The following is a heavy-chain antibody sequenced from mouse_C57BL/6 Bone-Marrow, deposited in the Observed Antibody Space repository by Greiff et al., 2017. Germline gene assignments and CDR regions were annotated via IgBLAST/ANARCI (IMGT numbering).Heavy chain of an antibody. Sequence: EVKLVESGAELVRPGASVKLSCTASGFNIKDDYMPWVKQRPEQGLEWIGWIAPENGDTEYASKFQGKATITAYTSSNTAYLQLSSLTSEDTAFYYCTTIFSMDYWGQGTSVTVSS. J-gene: IGHJ4*01. CDR3: TTIFSMDY. V-gene: IGHV14-4*01. CDR2: IAPENGDT. CDR1: GFNIKDDY.